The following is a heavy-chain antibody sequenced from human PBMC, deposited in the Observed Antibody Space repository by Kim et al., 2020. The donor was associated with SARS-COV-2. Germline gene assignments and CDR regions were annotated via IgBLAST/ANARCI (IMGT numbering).Heavy chain of an antibody. D-gene: IGHD6-19*01. V-gene: IGHV3-30*18. CDR1: GFTFSSYG. J-gene: IGHJ3*02. CDR3: AKGCSGWYWCAFDI. Sequence: GGSLRLSCAASGFTFSSYGMHWVRQAPGKGLEWVAVISYDGSNKYYADSVKGRFTISRDNSKNTLYLQMNSLRAEDTAVYYCAKGCSGWYWCAFDIWGQGTMVTVSS. CDR2: ISYDGSNK.